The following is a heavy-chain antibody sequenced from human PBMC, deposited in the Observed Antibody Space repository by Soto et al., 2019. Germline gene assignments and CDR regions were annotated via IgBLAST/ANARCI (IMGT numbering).Heavy chain of an antibody. CDR2: LSRSGTNV. V-gene: IGHV3-11*01. CDR3: ATSRVFDF. CDR1: GFTFSDYY. J-gene: IGHJ4*02. Sequence: QVQLVESGGGLVRPGGSLRLSCAASGFTFSDYYMSWIRQSPGKGLEWLALLSRSGTNVFYADSVKGRFTISRDNAKNSLFLQMDSLKAEDTAVYYCATSRVFDFWGLGTLVSVSS.